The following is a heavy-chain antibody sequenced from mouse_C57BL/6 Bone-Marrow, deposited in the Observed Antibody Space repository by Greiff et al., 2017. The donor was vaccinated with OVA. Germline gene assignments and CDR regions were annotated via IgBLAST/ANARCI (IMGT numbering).Heavy chain of an antibody. D-gene: IGHD3-3*01. Sequence: EVQLVESGGGLVKPGGSLKLSCAASGFTFSDSGMHWVRQAPEKGLEWVAYISSGSSTIYYADTVKGRFTISRDNAKNTLFLQMTSLRSEDTAMYYCARGGRYAMDYWGQGTSVTVSS. CDR3: ARGGRYAMDY. CDR1: GFTFSDSG. V-gene: IGHV5-17*01. J-gene: IGHJ4*01. CDR2: ISSGSSTI.